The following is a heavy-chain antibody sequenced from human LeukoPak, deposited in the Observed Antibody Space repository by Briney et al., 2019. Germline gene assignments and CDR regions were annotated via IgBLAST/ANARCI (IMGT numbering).Heavy chain of an antibody. Sequence: GGFLRLSCVASGFSFGSSYMSWVRQAPGKGLEWVANIKQDGNENHYVDSVKGRFTISRDNAKRSLYLQMNSLRAEDTAVYYCARGPRGSEYSYFASWGQGTLVTVSS. CDR3: ARGPRGSEYSYFAS. D-gene: IGHD1-26*01. CDR2: IKQDGNEN. V-gene: IGHV3-7*01. J-gene: IGHJ4*02. CDR1: GFSFGSSY.